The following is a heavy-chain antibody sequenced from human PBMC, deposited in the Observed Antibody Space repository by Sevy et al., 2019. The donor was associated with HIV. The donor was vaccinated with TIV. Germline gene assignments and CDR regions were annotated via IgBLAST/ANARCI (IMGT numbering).Heavy chain of an antibody. V-gene: IGHV3-15*01. CDR3: ATDWSSWTTWVRAFDF. CDR1: GFPFSDDW. J-gene: IGHJ3*01. CDR2: IKNENEGGTT. D-gene: IGHD3-3*01. Sequence: GGSLRLSCAASGFPFSDDWMNWVRQAPGKGLEWVGLIKNENEGGTTDYAAPVKGRFTISRDDSKNTLYLQMSSLKTDDTAIYSCATDWSSWTTWVRAFDFWGQGTMVTVSS.